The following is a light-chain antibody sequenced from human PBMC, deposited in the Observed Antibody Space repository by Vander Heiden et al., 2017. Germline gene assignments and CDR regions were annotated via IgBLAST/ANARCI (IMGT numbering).Light chain of an antibody. Sequence: EIVMTQSPATLSVSPGERATLSCRASQSVSSNLAWYQQKPGQAPRLLIYGASTRPTGIPARFSGSGSGTEFTLTISSLQSEDFAVYYCQQYNKWPRTFGQGTKVEIK. CDR2: GAS. V-gene: IGKV3-15*01. CDR1: QSVSSN. CDR3: QQYNKWPRT. J-gene: IGKJ1*01.